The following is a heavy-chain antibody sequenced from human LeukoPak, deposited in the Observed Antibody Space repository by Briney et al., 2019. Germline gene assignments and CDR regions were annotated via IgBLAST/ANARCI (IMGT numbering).Heavy chain of an antibody. V-gene: IGHV3-23*01. CDR1: GFAFKHSA. CDR2: ISGTGGST. J-gene: IGHJ4*02. Sequence: GGSLRLSCAPSGFAFKHSAMSWVRQAPGEGLDWVSAISGTGGSTYYADSVEGRFTISRDNSENTVYLQMSSLRVEDTGVYYCAAPPDYWGQGTLVTVSS. CDR3: AAPPDY.